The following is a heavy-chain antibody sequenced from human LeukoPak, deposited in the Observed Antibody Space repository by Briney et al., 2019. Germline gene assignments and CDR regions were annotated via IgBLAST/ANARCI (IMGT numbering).Heavy chain of an antibody. CDR3: ARLSQYCSGGSCYGNYFDY. CDR1: GGSISSGGYS. V-gene: IGHV4-30-2*01. Sequence: SETLSLTCAVSGGSISSGGYSWSWIRQPPGKGLEWIGYIYHSGSTYYNPSLKSRVTISVDRSKNQFSLKLSSVTAADTAVYYCARLSQYCSGGSCYGNYFDYWGQGTLVTVSS. CDR2: IYHSGST. J-gene: IGHJ4*02. D-gene: IGHD2-15*01.